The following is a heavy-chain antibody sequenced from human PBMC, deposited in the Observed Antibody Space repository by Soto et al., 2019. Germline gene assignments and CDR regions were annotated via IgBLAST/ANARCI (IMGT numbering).Heavy chain of an antibody. J-gene: IGHJ4*02. D-gene: IGHD3-10*01. CDR2: IGVGGGDT. CDR3: ARVRFGELV. Sequence: EVQLLESGGGLVQPGGSLRLSCAASGFTFSSYAMSWVRQAPGKGLEWVSIIGVGGGDTYYSESVKGRCTISRDNSRDTLYLEMNSLRDEDTAVYYWARVRFGELVWGQGTLVTVSS. V-gene: IGHV3-23*01. CDR1: GFTFSSYA.